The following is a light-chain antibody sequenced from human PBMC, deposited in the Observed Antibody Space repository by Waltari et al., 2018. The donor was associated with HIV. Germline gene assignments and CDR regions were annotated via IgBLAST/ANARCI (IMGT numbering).Light chain of an antibody. J-gene: IGKJ3*01. V-gene: IGKV1-39*01. CDR3: LQTYITPLT. Sequence: DIQMTQSPSSLSASVGDRVTITCRASQSISSYLNWYQQKPGKAPKLLIYAASSLQSGVPSRFSGSGSGTDFTLTISSLQPEDFATYFCLQTYITPLTFGPGTKVDVK. CDR1: QSISSY. CDR2: AAS.